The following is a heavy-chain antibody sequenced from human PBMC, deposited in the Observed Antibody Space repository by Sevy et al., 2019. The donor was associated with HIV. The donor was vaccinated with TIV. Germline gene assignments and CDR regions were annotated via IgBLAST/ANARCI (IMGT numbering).Heavy chain of an antibody. CDR3: ATHASDYDSTGYLERDAFDI. V-gene: IGHV3-53*01. CDR1: GFTVSSNY. CDR2: IYAGGST. Sequence: GGSLRLSCAASGFTVSSNYMSWVRQAPGKGLEWVSVIYAGGSTYYAYSMKGRFTISRDNSKNTLYLQMNSLRAEDTAVYYCATHASDYDSTGYLERDAFDIWGQGTMVTVSS. J-gene: IGHJ3*02. D-gene: IGHD3-22*01.